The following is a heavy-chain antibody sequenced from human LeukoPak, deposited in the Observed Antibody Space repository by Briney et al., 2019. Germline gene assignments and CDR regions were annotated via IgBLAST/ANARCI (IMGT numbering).Heavy chain of an antibody. CDR1: GDSVSSNSAA. Sequence: SQTLSLTCAISGDSVSSNSAAWNWIRQSPSRGLEWLGRTYYRSKWYNDYAVSVKSRITINPDTSKNQFSLQLNSVTPEDTAVYYCARIGYYYDSSGYSDLFDYWGQGTLVTVSS. D-gene: IGHD3-22*01. V-gene: IGHV6-1*01. CDR2: TYYRSKWYN. CDR3: ARIGYYYDSSGYSDLFDY. J-gene: IGHJ4*02.